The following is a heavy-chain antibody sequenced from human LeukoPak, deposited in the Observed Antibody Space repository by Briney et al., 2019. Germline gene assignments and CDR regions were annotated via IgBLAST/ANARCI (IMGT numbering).Heavy chain of an antibody. J-gene: IGHJ4*02. CDR1: GGSISSGSYY. CDR3: ARGFGVVSENYFDY. Sequence: SQTLSLTCTVPGGSISSGSYYWSWIRQPAGKGLEWIGRIYTSGSTNYNPSLKSRVTTSVDTSKNQFSLKLSSVTAADTAVYYCARGFGVVSENYFDYWGQGTLVTVSS. CDR2: IYTSGST. V-gene: IGHV4-61*02. D-gene: IGHD3-3*01.